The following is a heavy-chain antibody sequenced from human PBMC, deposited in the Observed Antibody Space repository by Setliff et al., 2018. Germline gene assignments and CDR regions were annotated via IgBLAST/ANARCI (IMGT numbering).Heavy chain of an antibody. CDR3: ATDGITIFLGDAFDI. Sequence: ASVKVSCKASGYTFTNYGVTWVRQAPGQGLEWMGWIGAYNGNTYNAHKFQGRVTMTSDTSTSTAYMELSSLRSEDTAVYYCATDGITIFLGDAFDIWGHGTMVTVSS. D-gene: IGHD3-9*01. CDR1: GYTFTNYG. V-gene: IGHV1-18*01. J-gene: IGHJ3*02. CDR2: IGAYNGNT.